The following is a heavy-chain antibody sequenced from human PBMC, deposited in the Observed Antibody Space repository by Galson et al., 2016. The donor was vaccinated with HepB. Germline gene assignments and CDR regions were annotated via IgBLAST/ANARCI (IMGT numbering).Heavy chain of an antibody. D-gene: IGHD3-3*01. V-gene: IGHV3-74*01. CDR2: INTDGSTT. CDR3: ARAYDF. J-gene: IGHJ6*02. CDR1: GFTFSSYW. Sequence: SLRLSCAASGFTFSSYWMHWVRQAPGKGLVWVSGINTDGSTTRYVDSVKGRFTISRDNAKNTLYLQMNSLRAEDTAVYYCARAYDFWGQGTTVSVSS.